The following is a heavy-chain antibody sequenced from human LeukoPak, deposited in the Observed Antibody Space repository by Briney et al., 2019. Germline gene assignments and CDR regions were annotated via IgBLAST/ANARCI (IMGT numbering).Heavy chain of an antibody. D-gene: IGHD2-15*01. V-gene: IGHV3-48*01. Sequence: GGSLRLSCAASGFTFSSYWMSWVRQAPGKGLEWVSYISSSSSTIYNADSVKGRFTISRDNAKNSLYLQMNSLRAEDTAVYYCARVVGPPLDAFDIWGQGTMVTVSS. CDR2: ISSSSSTI. CDR1: GFTFSSYW. J-gene: IGHJ3*02. CDR3: ARVVGPPLDAFDI.